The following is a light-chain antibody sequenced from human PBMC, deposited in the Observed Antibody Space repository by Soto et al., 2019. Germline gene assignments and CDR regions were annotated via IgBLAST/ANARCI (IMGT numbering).Light chain of an antibody. Sequence: QSVLSQPASVSGSPGQTITISCTGTSTDVGGYNAVSWYQHHPGKAPKLIIYEVTHRPSGVSDRFSASKSGNTASLTISGLQAEDEADHYCNSFRVSHLYVFGTGTKSPS. J-gene: IGLJ1*01. CDR1: STDVGGYNA. CDR2: EVT. V-gene: IGLV2-14*01. CDR3: NSFRVSHLYV.